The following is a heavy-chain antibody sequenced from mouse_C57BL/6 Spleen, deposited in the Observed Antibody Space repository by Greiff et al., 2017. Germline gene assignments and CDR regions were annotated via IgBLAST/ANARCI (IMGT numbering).Heavy chain of an antibody. Sequence: VHLVESGAELVKPGASVKISCKASGYAFSSYWMNWVKQRPGKGLEWIGQIYPGDGDTNYNGKFKGKATLTADKSSSTAYMQLSSLTSEDSAVYFCARSHYYGSSYHFDYWGQGTTLTVSS. CDR3: ARSHYYGSSYHFDY. CDR1: GYAFSSYW. J-gene: IGHJ2*01. V-gene: IGHV1-80*01. CDR2: IYPGDGDT. D-gene: IGHD1-1*01.